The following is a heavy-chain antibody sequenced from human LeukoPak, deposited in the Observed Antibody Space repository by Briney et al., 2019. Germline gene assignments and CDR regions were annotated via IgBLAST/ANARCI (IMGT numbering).Heavy chain of an antibody. Sequence: GASVKVSCKASGYTFTSYGISWVRQAPGQGLEWMGWISAYNGNTNYAQKLQGRVTMTTDTSTSTAYMELRSLRSDDTAVYYCARDLWGTYYYDSSGYYIDYWGQGTLVTVSS. J-gene: IGHJ4*02. CDR3: ARDLWGTYYYDSSGYYIDY. V-gene: IGHV1-18*01. CDR2: ISAYNGNT. CDR1: GYTFTSYG. D-gene: IGHD3-22*01.